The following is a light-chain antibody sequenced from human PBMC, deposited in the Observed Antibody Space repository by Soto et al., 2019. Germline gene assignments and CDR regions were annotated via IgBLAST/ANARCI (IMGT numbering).Light chain of an antibody. V-gene: IGKV3-20*01. J-gene: IGKJ3*01. CDR2: GAS. CDR3: QQYGSSPRFT. Sequence: EIVLTQSPGTLSLSPGERATLSCRASQSVSSSYLAWYQQKHAQAPRLLLYGASSRATGIPDRFSGSRSCTNVTTTISRLQHQDVAAYYYQQYGSSPRFTFGPGTKVDIK. CDR1: QSVSSSY.